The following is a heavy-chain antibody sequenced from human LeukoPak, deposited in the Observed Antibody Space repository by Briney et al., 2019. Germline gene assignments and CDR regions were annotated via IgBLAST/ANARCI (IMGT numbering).Heavy chain of an antibody. CDR1: GFTFSSYA. Sequence: GSLRLSCAASGFTFSSYAMSWLQQPPGKGLEWIGYIYYSGSTNYNPSLKSRVTISVDTSKNQFSLKLSSVTAADTAVYYCARHAYGGLNYYGLDVWGQGTTVTVSS. V-gene: IGHV4-59*08. CDR2: IYYSGST. CDR3: ARHAYGGLNYYGLDV. D-gene: IGHD2-21*01. J-gene: IGHJ6*02.